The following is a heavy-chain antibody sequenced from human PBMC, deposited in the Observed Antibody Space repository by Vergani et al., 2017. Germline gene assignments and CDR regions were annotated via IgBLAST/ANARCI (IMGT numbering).Heavy chain of an antibody. CDR2: INPSGGST. V-gene: IGHV1-46*01. CDR3: ARDIKPTTRPTSFDY. CDR1: GYTFTSYY. J-gene: IGHJ4*02. Sequence: QVQLVQSGAEVKKPGASVKVSCKASGYTFTSYYMHWVRQAPGQGLEWMGIINPSGGSTSYAQKFQGRVTMTRDTSTSTVYMELSSLRSEDTAVYYCARDIKPTTRPTSFDYWGQGTLVTVSS. D-gene: IGHD3-3*01.